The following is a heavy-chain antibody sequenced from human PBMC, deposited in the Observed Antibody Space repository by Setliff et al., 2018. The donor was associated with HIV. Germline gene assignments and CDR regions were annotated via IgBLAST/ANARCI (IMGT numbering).Heavy chain of an antibody. CDR3: ARRTFGSGRFDP. CDR1: GDSMTSGSFY. V-gene: IGHV4-61*09. Sequence: PSETLSLTCTVSGDSMTSGSFYWSWVRQPAGKGLEWIGQVHSTLSTNYNPSLKSRLSISADTSKNQFSLNLRFVTAADTALYYCARRTFGSGRFDPWGQGTTVTVSS. D-gene: IGHD6-19*01. J-gene: IGHJ5*02. CDR2: VHSTLST.